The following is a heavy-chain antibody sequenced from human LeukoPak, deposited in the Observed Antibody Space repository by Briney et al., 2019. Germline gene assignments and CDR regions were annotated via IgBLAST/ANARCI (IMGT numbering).Heavy chain of an antibody. J-gene: IGHJ6*02. Sequence: SVKVSCKASGGTFSSYAISWVRQAPGQGLEWMGRIIPILGIANYAQKFQGRVTITADKSTSTAYMELSSLRSEDTAVYYCARNGYYDFWSGYSTSDYYYGMDVWGQGTTVTVSS. D-gene: IGHD3-3*01. CDR1: GGTFSSYA. V-gene: IGHV1-69*04. CDR2: IIPILGIA. CDR3: ARNGYYDFWSGYSTSDYYYGMDV.